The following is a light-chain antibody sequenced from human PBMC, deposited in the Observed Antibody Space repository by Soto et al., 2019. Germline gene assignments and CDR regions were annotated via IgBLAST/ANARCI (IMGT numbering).Light chain of an antibody. CDR3: SSYISTSTLNV. J-gene: IGLJ1*01. CDR2: DVS. V-gene: IGLV2-14*03. CDR1: SSDVGGYNY. Sequence: QSALTQPASVSGSPGHSITISCSGTSSDVGGYNYVSWYQQHPGKAPKLMIYDVSNWPSGVSNRFSGSKSGNTASLTISGLQAEDEADYYCSSYISTSTLNVFGTGTKLTVL.